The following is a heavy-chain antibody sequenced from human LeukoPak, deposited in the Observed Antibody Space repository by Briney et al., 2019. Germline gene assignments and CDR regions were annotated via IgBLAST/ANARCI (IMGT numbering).Heavy chain of an antibody. J-gene: IGHJ3*02. V-gene: IGHV1-69*05. CDR1: GGTFHIYA. CDR3: AIYFNANPFFDT. D-gene: IGHD2/OR15-2a*01. CDR2: VLPMFGAP. Sequence: SVKVSCKTSGGTFHIYAINWVRQAPGQGLEWVGGVLPMFGAPASAPKFQGRVTFTTDTSADTVTMELSSLTSDDTAMYYCAIYFNANPFFDTGGKGKMVPLSS.